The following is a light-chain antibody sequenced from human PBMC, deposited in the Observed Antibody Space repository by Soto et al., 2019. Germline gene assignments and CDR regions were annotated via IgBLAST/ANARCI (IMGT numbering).Light chain of an antibody. V-gene: IGKV3-20*01. CDR3: QQYHYSPRT. Sequence: EIVLTQSPGTLSLSPGERATLSCRASQSVSSNYLAWYQQKPGQAPRLLIYGASTRATGIPDRFSGSGSGTDFTLTISRLEPEDFAVYYCQQYHYSPRTFGQGTKVEI. J-gene: IGKJ1*01. CDR2: GAS. CDR1: QSVSSNY.